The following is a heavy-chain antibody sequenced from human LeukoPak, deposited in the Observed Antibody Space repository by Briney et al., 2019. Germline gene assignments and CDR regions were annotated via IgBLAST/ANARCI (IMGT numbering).Heavy chain of an antibody. CDR2: IKQDGSEK. CDR1: GFTFGGYW. V-gene: IGHV3-7*03. CDR3: ASAGGDSRSPLPFYY. D-gene: IGHD6-6*01. Sequence: AGGSLRLSCAASGFTFGGYWMSWVRQAPGKGLEWVANIKQDGSEKYYVDSVKGRFTISRDNAENSLSLQMNSLRAEDTAVYYCASAGGDSRSPLPFYYWGQGTLVTVSS. J-gene: IGHJ4*02.